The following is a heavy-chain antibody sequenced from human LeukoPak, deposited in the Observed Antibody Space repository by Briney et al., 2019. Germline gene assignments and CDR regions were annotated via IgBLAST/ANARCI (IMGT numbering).Heavy chain of an antibody. V-gene: IGHV4-34*01. J-gene: IGHJ5*02. CDR2: INHSGST. CDR3: ARASGATDWFDP. Sequence: WXWIRQPPGKGLEGIGEINHSGSTNYNPSLKSRVTISVDTSKNQFSLKLSSVTAADTAVYYCARASGATDWFDPWGQGTLVTVSS.